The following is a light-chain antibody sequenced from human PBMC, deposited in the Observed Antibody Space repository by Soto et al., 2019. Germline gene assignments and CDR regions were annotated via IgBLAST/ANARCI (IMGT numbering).Light chain of an antibody. CDR3: GTWDSSLSVYV. Sequence: SVLTQPPSVSAAPGQKVTISCSGSSSNIGNNYVSWYQQLPGTAPKLVIYDNNKRPSGIPDRFSGSKSGTSATLGITGLQTGDEADYYCGTWDSSLSVYVFGTGTKVTVL. CDR2: DNN. J-gene: IGLJ1*01. V-gene: IGLV1-51*01. CDR1: SSNIGNNY.